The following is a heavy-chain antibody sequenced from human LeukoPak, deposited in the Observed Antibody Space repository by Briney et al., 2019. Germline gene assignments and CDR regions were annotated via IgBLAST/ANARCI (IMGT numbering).Heavy chain of an antibody. CDR1: GVSISSYY. CDR3: ARHKGGSLTFDS. Sequence: SETLSLTCTVSGVSISSYYWSWIRQPPGKGLGWIGYIFYDVSTNYNSSLKSRVTISVGTSKTQFSLKLSSVTAADTAVYYCARHKGGSLTFDSWGQGTLVTVSS. D-gene: IGHD1-26*01. J-gene: IGHJ4*02. V-gene: IGHV4-59*08. CDR2: IFYDVST.